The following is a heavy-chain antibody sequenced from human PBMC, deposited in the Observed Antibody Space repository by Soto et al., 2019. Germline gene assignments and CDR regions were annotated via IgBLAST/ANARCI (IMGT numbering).Heavy chain of an antibody. CDR3: AKARPSGGYYYVEAFDV. CDR2: VSSTGTSP. J-gene: IGHJ3*01. Sequence: PGGSLSLPCSASGFTFSNYAMSWVRQSPGKGLEWVSAVSSTGTSPYYAGSVQGRFTISRDNSKNMFYLQMKSLRAEDTAIYYCAKARPSGGYYYVEAFDVWGQGTMVTVSS. V-gene: IGHV3-23*01. CDR1: GFTFSNYA. D-gene: IGHD3-22*01.